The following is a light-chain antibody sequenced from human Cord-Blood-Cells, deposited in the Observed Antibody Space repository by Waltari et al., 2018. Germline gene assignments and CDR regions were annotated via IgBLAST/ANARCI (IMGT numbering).Light chain of an antibody. Sequence: DIVMTQPPDSPAVSLRARATTNCKSSQSVLYSSNNKNYLAWYQQKPGQPPKLLIYWASTRESGVPDRFSGSGSGTDFTLTISSLQAEDVAVYYCQQYYSTPLTFGGGTKVEIK. CDR2: WAS. CDR1: QSVLYSSNNKNY. V-gene: IGKV4-1*01. J-gene: IGKJ4*01. CDR3: QQYYSTPLT.